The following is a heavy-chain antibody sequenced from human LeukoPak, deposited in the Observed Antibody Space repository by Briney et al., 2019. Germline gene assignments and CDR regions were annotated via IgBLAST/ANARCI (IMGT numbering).Heavy chain of an antibody. J-gene: IGHJ3*02. Sequence: SETLSLTCAVSGVSFSGYYWSWIRQPPGKGLEWIGEINHSGSTNYNPSIKSRDTISVDTSKNEFSLKLSSVTAADTAVYYCASDEIYSYGSNAFDIWGQGTMVTVSS. V-gene: IGHV4-34*01. CDR2: INHSGST. D-gene: IGHD5-18*01. CDR3: ASDEIYSYGSNAFDI. CDR1: GVSFSGYY.